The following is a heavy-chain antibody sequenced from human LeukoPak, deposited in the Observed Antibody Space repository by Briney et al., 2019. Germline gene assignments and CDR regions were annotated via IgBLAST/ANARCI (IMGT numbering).Heavy chain of an antibody. Sequence: PGGSLRLSCAASGFTFSSYAMSLVRQAPGKGLEWVSAISGSGGSTYYADSVKGRFTISRDNSKNTLYLQMNSLRAEDTAVYYCARDEVHYYDSSGYPVDYWGQGTLVTVSS. J-gene: IGHJ4*02. CDR1: GFTFSSYA. CDR2: ISGSGGST. D-gene: IGHD3-22*01. CDR3: ARDEVHYYDSSGYPVDY. V-gene: IGHV3-23*01.